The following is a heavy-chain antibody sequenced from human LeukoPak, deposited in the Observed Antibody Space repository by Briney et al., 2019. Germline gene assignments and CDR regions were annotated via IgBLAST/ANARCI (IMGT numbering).Heavy chain of an antibody. Sequence: KNGESLKISCQASGYSFTSSWIGWACQMPGKGLEWMAIINPGDSDTRYSPSFQGQVTISADKSISTVYLQWGSLKASDTAMYYCARQPGAGWFDPWDQGTLVTVSS. CDR3: ARQPGAGWFDP. V-gene: IGHV5-51*01. D-gene: IGHD3-10*01. CDR2: INPGDSDT. CDR1: GYSFTSSW. J-gene: IGHJ5*02.